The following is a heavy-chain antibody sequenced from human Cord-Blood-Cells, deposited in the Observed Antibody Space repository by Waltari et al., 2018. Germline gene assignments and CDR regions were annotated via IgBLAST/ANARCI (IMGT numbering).Heavy chain of an antibody. V-gene: IGHV1-2*02. D-gene: IGHD3-10*01. CDR1: GYTFTGYY. J-gene: IGHJ3*02. CDR2: INPNSGGT. Sequence: QVQLVQSGAEVKKPGASEKVSCKASGYTFTGYYMHWVRQAPGQGLEWMGWINPNSGGTNYAQKFQGRVTMTRDTSISTAYMELSRLRSDDTAVYYCARAAGNPPLSDAFDIWGQGTMVTVSS. CDR3: ARAAGNPPLSDAFDI.